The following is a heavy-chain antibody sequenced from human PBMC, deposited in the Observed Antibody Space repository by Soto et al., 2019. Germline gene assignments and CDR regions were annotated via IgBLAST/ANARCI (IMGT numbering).Heavy chain of an antibody. CDR3: ARHFWSGTTGFDY. Sequence: SETLSLTCSVSGGSISSYYWSWIRQPPGKGLEWIGYIYHSGSTNYNPSLNSRITISIDTSKNQFSLRLSSVTAADTAVYYCARHFWSGTTGFDYWGQGTLVTVSS. CDR2: IYHSGST. V-gene: IGHV4-59*08. J-gene: IGHJ4*02. D-gene: IGHD1-7*01. CDR1: GGSISSYY.